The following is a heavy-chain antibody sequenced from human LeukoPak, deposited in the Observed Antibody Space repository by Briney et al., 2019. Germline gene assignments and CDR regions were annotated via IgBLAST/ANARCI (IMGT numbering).Heavy chain of an antibody. Sequence: GGSLRLSCAASGFTFSDYWMNWVRQAPGKGLEWVSAISAGGSNTYYADSVKGRFTISRDNSKNTLYLQMNSLRADDTAVYYCAKEKSVAAPYDYWGLGTLVTVSS. V-gene: IGHV3-23*01. CDR3: AKEKSVAAPYDY. D-gene: IGHD6-6*01. CDR1: GFTFSDYW. CDR2: ISAGGSNT. J-gene: IGHJ4*02.